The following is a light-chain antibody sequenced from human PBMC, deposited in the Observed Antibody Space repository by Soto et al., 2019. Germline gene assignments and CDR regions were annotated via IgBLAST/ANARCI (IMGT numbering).Light chain of an antibody. J-gene: IGKJ1*01. CDR1: QPIMTY. Sequence: DIQMTQSPSSLSASVGDEVTITCRASQPIMTYLNWYQLKPGKPPRLLIYAASSLQSGVPSRFSGSGSGTDFTFTITSLQPEDFTTYSCQQSYNSPQTFGRGTKVEIK. V-gene: IGKV1-39*01. CDR2: AAS. CDR3: QQSYNSPQT.